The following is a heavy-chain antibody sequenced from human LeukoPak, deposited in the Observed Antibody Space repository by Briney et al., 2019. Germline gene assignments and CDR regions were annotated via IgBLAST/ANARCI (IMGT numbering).Heavy chain of an antibody. Sequence: SETLSLTCAVYGGSISSYYWSWIRQPAGKGLEWIGRIYTSWSTNYNPSLKSRVTISVDTSKNQFSLKLSSVTAADTAVYYCARVPGTTYNDFDYWGQGTLVTVSS. CDR1: GGSISSYY. D-gene: IGHD1-7*01. V-gene: IGHV4-59*10. CDR2: IYTSWST. J-gene: IGHJ4*02. CDR3: ARVPGTTYNDFDY.